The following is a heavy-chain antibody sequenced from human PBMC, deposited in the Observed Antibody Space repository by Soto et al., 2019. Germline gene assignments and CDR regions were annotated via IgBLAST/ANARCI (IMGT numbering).Heavy chain of an antibody. CDR3: AKSHAFGMVILYYFDY. CDR1: GFTFSSYA. J-gene: IGHJ4*01. CDR2: ISGSGGST. D-gene: IGHD3-3*01. V-gene: IGHV3-23*01. Sequence: PGGAVGVSCAASGFTFSSYAMSWVRQAPGKGLEWVSAISGSGGSTYYADSVKGRFTISRDNSKNTLYLQMNSLRAEDTAVYYCAKSHAFGMVILYYFDYRRHLSPAPVSS.